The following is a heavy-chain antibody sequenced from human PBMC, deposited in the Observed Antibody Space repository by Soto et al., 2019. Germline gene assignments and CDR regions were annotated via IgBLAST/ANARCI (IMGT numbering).Heavy chain of an antibody. CDR3: AREEAGAFDI. J-gene: IGHJ3*02. CDR1: GVSMSSGGYY. CDR2: TYYSGST. D-gene: IGHD3-10*01. V-gene: IGHV4-31*03. Sequence: QVQLQESGPGLVKPSQTLSLTCTVSGVSMSSGGYYWTWIRQHPGKGLECIGYTYYSGSTYYNPSLKSRLTISVDTSKNQFSLRLSSVTAADTAVYYCAREEAGAFDIWGQGTMVTVSS.